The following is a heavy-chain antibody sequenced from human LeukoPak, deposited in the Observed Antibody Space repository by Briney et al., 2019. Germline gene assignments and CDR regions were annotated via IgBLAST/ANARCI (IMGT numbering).Heavy chain of an antibody. D-gene: IGHD1-14*01. CDR2: VYYSGST. J-gene: IGHJ3*02. CDR1: GGSISSGGYY. Sequence: PSETLSLNCTVSGGSISSGGYYWSWLRQHPGKGLEWIGYVYYSGSTYYNPSLKSRVTISVDTSKNPFSLKLSSVTAADTAVYYCARGEVTPSITEAFDIWGQGTMVTVSS. V-gene: IGHV4-31*03. CDR3: ARGEVTPSITEAFDI.